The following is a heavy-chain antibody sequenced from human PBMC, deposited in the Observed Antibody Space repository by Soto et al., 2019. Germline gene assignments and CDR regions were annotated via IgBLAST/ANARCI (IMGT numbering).Heavy chain of an antibody. D-gene: IGHD3-10*01. Sequence: EVQLLESGGGLVQPGGSLRLSCAASGFTFSNYAMTWVRQAPGKGLEWVSSLSAGGGTTYYADSVKGRFTISRDNSKNSLFRQMTRLRAADTALYFCAKTPRGRTTMVRGVPVAYWGQATVVTVSS. CDR2: LSAGGGTT. V-gene: IGHV3-23*01. CDR3: AKTPRGRTTMVRGVPVAY. CDR1: GFTFSNYA. J-gene: IGHJ4*02.